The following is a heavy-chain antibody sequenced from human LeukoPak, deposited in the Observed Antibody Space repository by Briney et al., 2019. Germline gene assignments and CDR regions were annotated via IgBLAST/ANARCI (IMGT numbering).Heavy chain of an antibody. CDR1: GGSFSGYY. CDR3: ARACYDSSGFDAFDL. CDR2: INHSGST. Sequence: PSETLSLTCAVYGGSFSGYYWSWIRQPPGKGLEWIGEINHSGSTNYNPSLKSRVTISVDTSKNQFSLKLSSVTAADTAVYYCARACYDSSGFDAFDLWGQGTMVTVSS. V-gene: IGHV4-34*01. J-gene: IGHJ3*01. D-gene: IGHD3-22*01.